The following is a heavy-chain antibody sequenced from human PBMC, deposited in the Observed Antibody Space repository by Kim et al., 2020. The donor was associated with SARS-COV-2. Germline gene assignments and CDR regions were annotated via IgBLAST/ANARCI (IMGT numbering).Heavy chain of an antibody. J-gene: IGHJ4*02. CDR2: SNPSDGHT. CDR3: ARDSSSSGNYFDY. Sequence: ASVKVSCKASGYSFTTYYMNWVRQAPGQGLELMGMSNPSDGHTKYAQKFQGRVTMTRDTSTSTFYMELSSLRSEDTAVYYCARDSSSSGNYFDYCGQGTL. V-gene: IGHV1-46*01. D-gene: IGHD6-6*01. CDR1: GYSFTTYY.